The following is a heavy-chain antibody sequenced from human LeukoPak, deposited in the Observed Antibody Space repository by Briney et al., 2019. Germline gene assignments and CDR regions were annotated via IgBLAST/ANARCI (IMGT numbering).Heavy chain of an antibody. CDR2: ISYDGSNK. J-gene: IGHJ4*02. D-gene: IGHD3-16*01. CDR3: ATWVSLDY. CDR1: GFTFSSYG. V-gene: IGHV3-30*03. Sequence: GGSLRLSCAAPGFTFSSYGMHWVRQAPGKGLEWVAVISYDGSNKYYADSVKGRFTISRDNSKNTLYLQMNSLRAEDTAVYYCATWVSLDYWGQGTLVTVSS.